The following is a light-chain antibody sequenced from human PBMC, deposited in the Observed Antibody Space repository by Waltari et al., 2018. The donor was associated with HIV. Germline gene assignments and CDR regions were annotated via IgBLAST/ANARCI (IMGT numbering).Light chain of an antibody. CDR3: QQYDNLPVYT. V-gene: IGKV1-33*01. Sequence: DIELSQSPSPLSSSAVDRDTITCQSSQDINNYLNWYQQKPGKAPKLLIYDASNLETGVPSMFSGSGSGTDFTFTISSLQPEDIATYYCQQYDNLPVYTFGQGTKLEIK. J-gene: IGKJ2*01. CDR2: DAS. CDR1: QDINNY.